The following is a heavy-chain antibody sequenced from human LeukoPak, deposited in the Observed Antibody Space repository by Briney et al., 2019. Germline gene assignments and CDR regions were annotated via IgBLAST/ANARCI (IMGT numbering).Heavy chain of an antibody. D-gene: IGHD3-10*01. J-gene: IGHJ4*02. Sequence: GGSLRLSCAASGFTFSNYWMRWVRQGSGKGLVWVSRISTDGNTTNYADSVKGRFTISRDNAKNTLYLQMSSLTAEDTAVYYCTRDVGFYGSGSYYRDWGQGSLVTVSS. CDR1: GFTFSNYW. CDR3: TRDVGFYGSGSYYRD. CDR2: ISTDGNTT. V-gene: IGHV3-74*01.